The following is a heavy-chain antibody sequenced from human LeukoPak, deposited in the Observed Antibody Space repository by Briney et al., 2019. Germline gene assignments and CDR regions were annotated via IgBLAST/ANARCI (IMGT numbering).Heavy chain of an antibody. CDR2: ISSCSSYI. D-gene: IGHD3-22*01. V-gene: IGHV3-21*01. CDR1: GFTFSSYS. Sequence: KTGGYLRLSCAASGFTFSSYSLKWVRQAPGKGLEWVSSISSCSSYIYYADSVKGRFTISRDNAKNSLYLQMNSLRAEDTAVYYCARGYYDSSGYAFDIWGQGTMVTVSS. CDR3: ARGYYDSSGYAFDI. J-gene: IGHJ3*02.